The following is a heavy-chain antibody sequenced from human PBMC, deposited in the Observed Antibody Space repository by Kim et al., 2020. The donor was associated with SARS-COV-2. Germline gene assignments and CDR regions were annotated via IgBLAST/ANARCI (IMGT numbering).Heavy chain of an antibody. CDR3: AREGGEIAAAGTFWYFDL. J-gene: IGHJ2*01. Sequence: GGSLRLSCAASGFTFSSYDMHWVRQATGKGLEWVSAIGTAGDTYYPGSVKGRFTISRENAKNSLYLQMNSLRAGDTAVYYCAREGGEIAAAGTFWYFDLWGRGTLVTVSS. D-gene: IGHD6-13*01. CDR1: GFTFSSYD. CDR2: IGTAGDT. V-gene: IGHV3-13*04.